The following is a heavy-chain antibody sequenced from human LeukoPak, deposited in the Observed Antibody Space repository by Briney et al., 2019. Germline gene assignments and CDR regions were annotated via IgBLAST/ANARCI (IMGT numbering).Heavy chain of an antibody. V-gene: IGHV4-39*07. CDR3: ARDPPLNSFDP. CDR1: GGSISSSSYY. J-gene: IGHJ5*02. CDR2: IYYSGST. Sequence: SETLSLTCTVSGGSISSSSYYWGWIRQPPGKGLEWIGSIYYSGSTYYNPSLKSRVTISVDTSKNQFSLKLSSVTAADTAVYYRARDPPLNSFDPWGQGTLVTVSS.